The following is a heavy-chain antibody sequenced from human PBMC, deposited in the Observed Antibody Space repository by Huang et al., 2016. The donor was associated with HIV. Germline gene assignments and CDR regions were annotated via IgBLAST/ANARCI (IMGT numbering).Heavy chain of an antibody. CDR3: ARGGSYFDF. CDR1: NGSLSGYY. Sequence: QVQLHQWGAGLLKPSETLSLTCAVYNGSLSGYYWTWIRQSPGKGLGWVGDINQSRSTKYNPSLKGRAIISLDTSKNQFSLKVWSVNAADTAVYYCARGGSYFDFWGQGTLVTV. D-gene: IGHD1-1*01. CDR2: INQSRST. V-gene: IGHV4-34*01. J-gene: IGHJ4*02.